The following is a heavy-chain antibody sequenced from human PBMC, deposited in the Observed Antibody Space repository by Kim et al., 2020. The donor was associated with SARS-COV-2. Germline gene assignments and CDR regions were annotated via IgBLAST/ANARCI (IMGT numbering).Heavy chain of an antibody. CDR2: LTYNADTT. Sequence: GGSLRLSCAASGFTFSSYGMSWVRQAPGKGLEWVSALTYNADTTYYADSVKGRFTISRDNSKNMLYLQMNSLRAEDTAVYYCAKRLPTSGTAFDYWGQGTLVTVSS. D-gene: IGHD5-18*01. CDR3: AKRLPTSGTAFDY. CDR1: GFTFSSYG. V-gene: IGHV3-23*01. J-gene: IGHJ4*02.